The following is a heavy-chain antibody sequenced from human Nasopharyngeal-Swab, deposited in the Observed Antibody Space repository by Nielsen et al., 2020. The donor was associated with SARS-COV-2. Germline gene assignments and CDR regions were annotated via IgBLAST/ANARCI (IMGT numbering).Heavy chain of an antibody. V-gene: IGHV3-21*01. D-gene: IGHD5-18*01. Sequence: GASLPISCAASGFTFSSYSMNWVRQAPGKGLEWDSSISSSSRYIYYADSVKGRFTISRDNAKNSLYLQMNSLRAEDTAVYYCAREEAMVNYYYYGMDVWGQGTTVTVSS. CDR2: ISSSSRYI. CDR3: AREEAMVNYYYYGMDV. J-gene: IGHJ6*02. CDR1: GFTFSSYS.